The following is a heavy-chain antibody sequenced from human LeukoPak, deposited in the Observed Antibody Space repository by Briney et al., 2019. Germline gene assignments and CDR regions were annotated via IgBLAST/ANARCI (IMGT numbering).Heavy chain of an antibody. V-gene: IGHV3-23*01. Sequence: PGGSLRLSCAASGFTFSSYAMSWVRQAPGKGLEWVSAISGSGGSTYYADSVKGRFTISRDNSKNSLYLQMNSLRAEDTAVYYCARDRGGYCSSTSCYRDWFDPWGQGTLVTVSS. CDR2: ISGSGGST. J-gene: IGHJ5*02. CDR3: ARDRGGYCSSTSCYRDWFDP. CDR1: GFTFSSYA. D-gene: IGHD2-2*02.